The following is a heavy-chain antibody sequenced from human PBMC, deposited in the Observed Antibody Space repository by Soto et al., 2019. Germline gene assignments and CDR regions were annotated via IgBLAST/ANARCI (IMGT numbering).Heavy chain of an antibody. CDR1: GFIFSSYA. CDR3: AKDQGSSWYEIDY. CDR2: ISGSGTTA. D-gene: IGHD6-13*01. V-gene: IGHV3-23*01. J-gene: IGHJ4*02. Sequence: PGGSLRLSCAASGFIFSSYAMSWVRQAPGKGLEWVSAISGSGTTAYYADSVKGRFTFSRDNSKNTLYLQMNSLRAEDTAAYYCAKDQGSSWYEIDYWGQGTLVT.